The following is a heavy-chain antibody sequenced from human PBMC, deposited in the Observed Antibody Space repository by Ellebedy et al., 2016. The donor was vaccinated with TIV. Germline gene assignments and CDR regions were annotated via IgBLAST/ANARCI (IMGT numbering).Heavy chain of an antibody. Sequence: GGSLRLSXAASGFTFSNYRMSWVRQTPGKGLEWISLISTSGSHTYYADSVKGQFTISRDNAKNSLYLEMNSLRVEDTAVYFCARDPDTSSKIDIWGLGTLVTVSP. J-gene: IGHJ4*02. CDR3: ARDPDTSSKIDI. D-gene: IGHD5-18*01. CDR2: ISTSGSHT. CDR1: GFTFSNYR. V-gene: IGHV3-21*01.